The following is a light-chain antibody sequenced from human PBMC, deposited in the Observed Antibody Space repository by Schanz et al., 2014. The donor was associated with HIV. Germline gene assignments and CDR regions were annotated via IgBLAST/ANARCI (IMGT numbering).Light chain of an antibody. Sequence: QSVLTQPPSASGTPGQKVTISCSGSSSSFRTNAVAWHRPLPGTAPKLLLYNSYHRPSGVPDRFSGSTSGTSASLVISGLQSEDEADYYCAAWDDSLNGWVFGGGTKLTVL. J-gene: IGLJ3*02. CDR3: AAWDDSLNGWV. V-gene: IGLV1-44*01. CDR2: NSY. CDR1: SSSFRTNA.